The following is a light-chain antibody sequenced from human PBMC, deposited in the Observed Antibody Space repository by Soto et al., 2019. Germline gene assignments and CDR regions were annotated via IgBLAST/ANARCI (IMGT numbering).Light chain of an antibody. Sequence: EIVMTQSPATLSVSPGERATLSCRASESVSSKLAWYQQKPGQAPRLLIYGASIRATGIPGRFSGSGSGTEFTLHISSLQSEDFAVYYCQQYNNRPPTFGPGTKVDIK. CDR2: GAS. CDR3: QQYNNRPPT. J-gene: IGKJ3*01. V-gene: IGKV3-15*01. CDR1: ESVSSK.